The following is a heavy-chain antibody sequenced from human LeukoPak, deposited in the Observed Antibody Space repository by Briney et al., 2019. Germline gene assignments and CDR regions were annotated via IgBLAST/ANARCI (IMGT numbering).Heavy chain of an antibody. V-gene: IGHV4-34*01. Sequence: SETLSLTCAVYGGSFSGYYWSWIRQPPGKGLEWIGEINHSGSTNYNPSLKSRVTISVDTSKNQFSLKLSSVTAADPAVYYCARTSNYYDSSGYFPGDLDYWGQGTLVTVSS. CDR1: GGSFSGYY. J-gene: IGHJ4*02. CDR3: ARTSNYYDSSGYFPGDLDY. D-gene: IGHD3-22*01. CDR2: INHSGST.